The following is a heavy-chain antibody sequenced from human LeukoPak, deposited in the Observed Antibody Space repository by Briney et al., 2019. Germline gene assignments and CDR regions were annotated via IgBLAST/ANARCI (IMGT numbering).Heavy chain of an antibody. Sequence: GSLRLSCAASGFTFSSYAMIWVRQAPGKGLEWVSAISGSDVTTYYADSVKGRFTISRDNSKNTLHLQMNSLRAEDTAVYYCAKPDCSYSDCYRPAYWGQGNLVTVSS. CDR3: AKPDCSYSDCYRPAY. V-gene: IGHV3-23*01. CDR1: GFTFSSYA. D-gene: IGHD2-2*02. CDR2: ISGSDVTT. J-gene: IGHJ4*02.